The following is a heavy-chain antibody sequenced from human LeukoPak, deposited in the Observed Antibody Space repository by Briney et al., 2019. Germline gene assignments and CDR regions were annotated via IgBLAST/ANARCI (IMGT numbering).Heavy chain of an antibody. CDR3: AKNYAPKFDY. V-gene: IGHV3-23*01. Sequence: PGGPLGPSGAVLGLTFGSYPLSWFGQAPGKGLEGVSAISGGGGRTYYADSVKGRFTISRDNSKNTLSLQMNSLRAEDTALYYCAKNYAPKFDYWGQGTLVTVSS. CDR1: GLTFGSYP. CDR2: ISGGGGRT. J-gene: IGHJ4*02. D-gene: IGHD2-2*01.